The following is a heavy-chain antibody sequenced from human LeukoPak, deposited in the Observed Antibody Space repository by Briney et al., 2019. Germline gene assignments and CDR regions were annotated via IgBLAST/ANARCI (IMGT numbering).Heavy chain of an antibody. V-gene: IGHV4-38-2*02. D-gene: IGHD6-6*01. Sequence: PSETLSLTCTVSGYSISSGHYWGWIRQPPGKGLEWIGSIYHSGSTYYNPSLKSRVTVSVDTSKNQFSLKLSSVTAADTAVYFCARAKIAARDPNNWFDPWGQGTLVTVSS. CDR1: GYSISSGHY. CDR2: IYHSGST. CDR3: ARAKIAARDPNNWFDP. J-gene: IGHJ5*02.